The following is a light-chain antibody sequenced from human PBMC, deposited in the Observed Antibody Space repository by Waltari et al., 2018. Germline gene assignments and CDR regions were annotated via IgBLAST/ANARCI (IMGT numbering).Light chain of an antibody. J-gene: IGKJ1*01. V-gene: IGKV1-5*03. Sequence: DIQMTHSPSTLSASVGGRVTITCRASRSVNNWVAWYQQKAGKAPKRLIYETSSLRSGGPSRFSGSGSETEFTLTITSLQPDDFATYYCQQYNDYATWAFGQGTKVEVK. CDR3: QQYNDYATWA. CDR1: RSVNNW. CDR2: ETS.